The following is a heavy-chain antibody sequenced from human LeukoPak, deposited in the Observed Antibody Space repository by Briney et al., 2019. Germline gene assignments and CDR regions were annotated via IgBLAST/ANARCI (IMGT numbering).Heavy chain of an antibody. J-gene: IGHJ4*02. CDR1: GFTFNRYS. V-gene: IGHV3-48*01. Sequence: GGSLRLSCAASGFTFNRYSMHWVRQAPGKGLEWVAYISSSGTGIYYADSVKGRFAISRDNAKNSVYLQMNSLRGEDTAVYHCAASYSETQLYDFDYWGQGNLVTVSS. CDR3: AASYSETQLYDFDY. CDR2: ISSSGTGI. D-gene: IGHD1-26*01.